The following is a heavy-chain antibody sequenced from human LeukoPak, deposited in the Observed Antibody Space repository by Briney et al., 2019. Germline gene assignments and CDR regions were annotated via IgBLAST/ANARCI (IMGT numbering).Heavy chain of an antibody. CDR1: GFTFSNYI. CDR2: ITSNGGTT. V-gene: IGHV3-64D*09. D-gene: IGHD3-22*01. J-gene: IGHJ4*02. CDR3: VKDDPYYYDSSARDS. Sequence: GGSLRLSCSASGFTFSNYIMHWARQAPGKGLEYISAITSNGGTTYYADSVKGRVTISRDNSKNTLYLRMSSLRPEDTAVYYCVKDDPYYYDSSARDSWGQGTLVTVSS.